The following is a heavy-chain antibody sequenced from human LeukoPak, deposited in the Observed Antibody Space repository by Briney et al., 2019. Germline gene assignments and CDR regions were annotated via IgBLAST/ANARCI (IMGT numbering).Heavy chain of an antibody. CDR3: AKDMSGYDHDAFDI. Sequence: ISGIGGSPSYADSLTGRFPISRENSKNTLYLQMNTLRAEDTAVYYCAKDMSGYDHDAFDIWGQGTMVTVSS. CDR2: ISGIGGSP. D-gene: IGHD5-12*01. V-gene: IGHV3-23*01. J-gene: IGHJ3*02.